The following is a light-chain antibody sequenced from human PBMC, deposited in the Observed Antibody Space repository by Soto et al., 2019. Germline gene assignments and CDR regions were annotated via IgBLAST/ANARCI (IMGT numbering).Light chain of an antibody. V-gene: IGKV1-5*03. J-gene: IGKJ5*01. CDR2: KAS. Sequence: DIPMTQSPSTLSASVGDRVTITCRASQSISSWLAWYQQKPGKAPKLLISKASSLESGVPSRFSGSGSGTEFTLTISSLQPDDFATYYCQQYDRYPVTFGQGTRLELK. CDR1: QSISSW. CDR3: QQYDRYPVT.